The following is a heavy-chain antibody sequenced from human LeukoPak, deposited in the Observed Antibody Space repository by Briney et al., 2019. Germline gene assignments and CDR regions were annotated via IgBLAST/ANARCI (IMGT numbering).Heavy chain of an antibody. CDR3: AGGQELELNYFEY. CDR2: ISSSGSSI. CDR1: GFIVSSNY. J-gene: IGHJ4*02. D-gene: IGHD1-7*01. V-gene: IGHV3-48*03. Sequence: GGSLRLSCAASGFIVSSNYMNWVRQAPGKGLEWVSYISSSGSSIFYADSVKGRFTISRDNAENSLYLQMNSLRVEDTAVYYCAGGQELELNYFEYWGQGTLVTVSS.